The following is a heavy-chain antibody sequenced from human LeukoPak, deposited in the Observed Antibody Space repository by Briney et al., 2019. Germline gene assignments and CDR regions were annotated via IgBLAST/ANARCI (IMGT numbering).Heavy chain of an antibody. CDR2: TSWNSGSI. D-gene: IGHD2-8*01. J-gene: IGHJ6*02. Sequence: PGRSLRLSCAASGFTFDDYAMHWVRQAPGKGLEWVSGTSWNSGSIGYADSVKGRFTISRDNAKNSLYLQMNSLRAEDTALYYCAKDKNDGDYYYGMDVWGQGTTVTVSS. CDR3: AKDKNDGDYYYGMDV. CDR1: GFTFDDYA. V-gene: IGHV3-9*01.